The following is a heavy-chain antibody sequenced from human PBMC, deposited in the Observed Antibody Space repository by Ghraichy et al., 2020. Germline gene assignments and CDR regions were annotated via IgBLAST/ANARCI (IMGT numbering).Heavy chain of an antibody. J-gene: IGHJ3*02. CDR1: GFTFSNYW. D-gene: IGHD6-6*01. CDR2: IYSDGTTT. Sequence: GESLNISCVASGFTFSNYWMHWVRQAPGKGLVWVSRIYSDGTTTTYADSVKGRFTISRDSALDTLYLQMNSLRAEDTAVYYCAREYNSSSGRAFDIWGQGTMVTVSS. CDR3: AREYNSSSGRAFDI. V-gene: IGHV3-74*03.